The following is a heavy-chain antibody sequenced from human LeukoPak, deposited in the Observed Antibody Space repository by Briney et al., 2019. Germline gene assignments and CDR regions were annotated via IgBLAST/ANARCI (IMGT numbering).Heavy chain of an antibody. V-gene: IGHV1-8*02. Sequence: GASVNVSPKASVYTFTSYDINWVRQATGQGLEWMGWMNPNSGNTSYAQKFKGRVTMTRNTSISTAYMELSSLRSEDTAVYYCARGNAEMATISDYWGQGTLVTVSS. J-gene: IGHJ4*02. CDR1: VYTFTSYD. CDR2: MNPNSGNT. D-gene: IGHD5-12*01. CDR3: ARGNAEMATISDY.